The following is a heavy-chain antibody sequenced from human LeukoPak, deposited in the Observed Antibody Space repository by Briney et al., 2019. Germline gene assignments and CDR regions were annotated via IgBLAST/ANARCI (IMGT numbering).Heavy chain of an antibody. D-gene: IGHD6-6*01. CDR1: GGSISSSSYY. J-gene: IGHJ3*02. CDR2: INHSGST. CDR3: ARPLSRGRTARPGALDI. V-gene: IGHV4-39*07. Sequence: SETLSLTCTVSGGSISSSSYYWSWIRQPPGKGLEWIGEINHSGSTNYNPSLKSRVTISVDTSKNQFSLKLSSVTAADTAVYYCARPLSRGRTARPGALDIWGQGTMVTVSS.